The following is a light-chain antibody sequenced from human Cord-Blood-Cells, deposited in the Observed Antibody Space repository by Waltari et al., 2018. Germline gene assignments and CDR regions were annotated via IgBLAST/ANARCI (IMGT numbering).Light chain of an antibody. Sequence: QSALTQPASVSGSPGQSITISCTGTSSDVWSYNLVSWYQQHPGKATKLMIYEGSKRPSGVSNRFSGSKSGNTASLTISGLQAEDEADYYCCSYAGSSTFVVFGGGTKLTVL. J-gene: IGLJ2*01. CDR3: CSYAGSSTFVV. CDR2: EGS. V-gene: IGLV2-23*03. CDR1: SSDVWSYNL.